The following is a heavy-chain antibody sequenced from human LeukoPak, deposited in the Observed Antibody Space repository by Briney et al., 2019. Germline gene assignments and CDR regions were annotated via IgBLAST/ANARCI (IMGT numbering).Heavy chain of an antibody. Sequence: SETLSLTCAVYGGSFSGYYWSWIRQPPGKGLEWIGEINHSGSTNYNPSLKGRVTISVDTSKNQFSLKLSSVTAADTAVYYCARISGPPFDYWSQGTLVTVSS. CDR3: ARISGPPFDY. CDR1: GGSFSGYY. CDR2: INHSGST. J-gene: IGHJ4*02. D-gene: IGHD5-12*01. V-gene: IGHV4-34*01.